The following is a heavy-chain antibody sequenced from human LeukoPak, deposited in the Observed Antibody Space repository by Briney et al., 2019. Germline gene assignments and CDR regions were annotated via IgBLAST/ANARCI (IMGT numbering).Heavy chain of an antibody. CDR2: IYTGGTT. CDR3: ARDLAAPYGNWFDP. V-gene: IGHV3-53*01. D-gene: IGHD6-6*01. Sequence: AGGSLRLSCAASGFSVGRNYMSWVRQAPGKGLEWVSVIYTGGTTHYADSVKGRFTISRDNSRNTLFLQMNSLRAEDTAVYYCARDLAAPYGNWFDPWGQGTLVTVSS. J-gene: IGHJ5*02. CDR1: GFSVGRNY.